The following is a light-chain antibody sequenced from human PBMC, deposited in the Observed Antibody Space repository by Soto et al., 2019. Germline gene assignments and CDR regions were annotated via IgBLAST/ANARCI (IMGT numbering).Light chain of an antibody. CDR1: SSNIGGNS. CDR2: DDN. CDR3: GSWDSSPSAYV. V-gene: IGLV1-51*01. J-gene: IGLJ1*01. Sequence: QAVLTQPPSVSACPGQKVTISCSGSSSNIGGNSVSWYQQLPGAAPKLLIYDDNKRPSGIPDRFSGSKSGTSATLGITGFQNGDEADYYCGSWDSSPSAYVFGTGTKVTV.